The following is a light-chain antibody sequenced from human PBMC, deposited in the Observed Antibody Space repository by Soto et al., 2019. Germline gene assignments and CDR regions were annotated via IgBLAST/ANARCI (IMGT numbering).Light chain of an antibody. CDR2: GES. V-gene: IGKV3-15*01. CDR1: QSVSSN. CDR3: QQYNNWPFT. J-gene: IGKJ3*01. Sequence: IVMTQSPATLSVSPGERATLSCSASQSVSSNLAWYQQKPGQSPRLLIYGESTRVTGIPARFSGSGSGTEFTLTINSLQAEDFAVYYCQQYNNWPFTFGPGPKVEIK.